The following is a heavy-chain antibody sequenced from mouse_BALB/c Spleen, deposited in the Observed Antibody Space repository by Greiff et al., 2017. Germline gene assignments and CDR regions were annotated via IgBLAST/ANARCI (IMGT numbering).Heavy chain of an antibody. J-gene: IGHJ4*01. CDR2: IWAGGST. D-gene: IGHD2-1*01. CDR3: AREDGNYLYAMDY. CDR1: GFSLTSYG. Sequence: QVQLQQSGPGLVAPSQSLSITCTVSGFSLTSYGVHWVRQPPGKGLEWLGVIWAGGSTNYNSALMSRLSISKDNSKSQVFLKMNSLQTDDTAMYYCAREDGNYLYAMDYWGQGTSVTVSS. V-gene: IGHV2-9*02.